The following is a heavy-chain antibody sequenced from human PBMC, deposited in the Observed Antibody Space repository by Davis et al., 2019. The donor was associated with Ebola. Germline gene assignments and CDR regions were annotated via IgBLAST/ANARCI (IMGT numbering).Heavy chain of an antibody. D-gene: IGHD6-6*01. J-gene: IGHJ5*02. CDR1: GFTFSSYW. CDR2: INSDGSST. Sequence: PGGSLRLSCAASGFTFSSYWMHWVRQAPGKGLVWVSRINSDGSSTSYADSVKGRFTIPRDNAKNTLYLQMNSLRAEDTAVYYCAREMYSSSRSPFDPWGQGTLVTVSS. CDR3: AREMYSSSRSPFDP. V-gene: IGHV3-74*01.